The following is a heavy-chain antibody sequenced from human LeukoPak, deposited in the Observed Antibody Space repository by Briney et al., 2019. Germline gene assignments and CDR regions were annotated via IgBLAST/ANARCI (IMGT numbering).Heavy chain of an antibody. Sequence: SETLSLTCAVYGGSFSGYYWSWLRQLPGKGLEWIGYIYYSGSTNYNPSLKSRVTISVDTSKNQFSLKLSSVTAADTAVYYCARVAAAGDFDYWGQGTLVTVSS. D-gene: IGHD6-13*01. CDR1: GGSFSGYY. J-gene: IGHJ4*02. CDR2: IYYSGST. CDR3: ARVAAAGDFDY. V-gene: IGHV4-59*01.